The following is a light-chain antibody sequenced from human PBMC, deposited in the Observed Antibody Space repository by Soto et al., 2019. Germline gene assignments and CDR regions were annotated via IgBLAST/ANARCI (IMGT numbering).Light chain of an antibody. Sequence: QSVLTQPPSVSGAPGQRVTISCTGSTSNLGAGYGVHWYQQLPGTAPKLLIYENKQRPSGVPDRFSGSKSDTSASLAISGLLSDDESDYYCAAWDDSLNGWVFGGGTKLTVL. CDR1: TSNLGAGYG. CDR3: AAWDDSLNGWV. CDR2: ENK. J-gene: IGLJ3*02. V-gene: IGLV1-40*01.